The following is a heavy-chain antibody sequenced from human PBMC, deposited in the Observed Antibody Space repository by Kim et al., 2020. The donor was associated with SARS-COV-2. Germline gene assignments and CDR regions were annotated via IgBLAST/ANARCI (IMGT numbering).Heavy chain of an antibody. CDR3: ARDFYYYDSSGYAHY. J-gene: IGHJ4*02. D-gene: IGHD3-22*01. V-gene: IGHV3-33*08. CDR1: GFTFSSYG. Sequence: GGSLRLSCAASGFTFSSYGMHWVRQAPGKGLEWVAVIWYDGSNKYYADSVKGRFTISRDNSKNTLYLQMNSLRAEDTAVYYCARDFYYYDSSGYAHYWGQGTLVTVSS. CDR2: IWYDGSNK.